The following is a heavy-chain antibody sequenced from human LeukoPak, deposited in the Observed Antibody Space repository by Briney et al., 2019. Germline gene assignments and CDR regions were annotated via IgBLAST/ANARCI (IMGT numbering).Heavy chain of an antibody. CDR2: LQSDGTP. Sequence: PGGSLRLSCAASGFTFSSYSMNWARQAPGKGLEWVSILQSDGTPSYAGSVKGRFAISRDISKNTLDLQMNSLRADDTAVYYCARAAAGRAYYHYGMDVWGQGTTVTVSS. CDR3: ARAAAGRAYYHYGMDV. J-gene: IGHJ6*02. V-gene: IGHV3-53*01. CDR1: GFTFSSYS. D-gene: IGHD6-13*01.